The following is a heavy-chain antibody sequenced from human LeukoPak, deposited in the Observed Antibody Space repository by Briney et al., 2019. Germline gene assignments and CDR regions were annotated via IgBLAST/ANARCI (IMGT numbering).Heavy chain of an antibody. CDR2: ISSSSSTI. J-gene: IGHJ6*02. CDR3: ASLYGSGSYVAYYYGMDV. CDR1: GFTFSSYS. Sequence: PGGSPRLSCAASGFTFSSYSMNWVRQAPGKGLEWVSYISSSSSTIYYADSVKGRFTISRDNAKNSLYLQMNSLRDEDTAVYYCASLYGSGSYVAYYYGMDVWGQGTTVTVSS. V-gene: IGHV3-48*02. D-gene: IGHD3-10*01.